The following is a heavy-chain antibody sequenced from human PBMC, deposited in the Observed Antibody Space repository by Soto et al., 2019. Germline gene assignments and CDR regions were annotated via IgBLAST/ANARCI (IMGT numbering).Heavy chain of an antibody. CDR2: ISYDGSNK. CDR3: ASNLYSRPGTETQF. CDR1: GFTFSSYA. V-gene: IGHV3-30-3*01. J-gene: IGHJ4*02. D-gene: IGHD6-13*01. Sequence: PGGSLRLSCAASGFTFSSYAMHWVRQAPGKGLEWVAVISYDGSNKYYADSVKGRFTISRDNSKNTLYLQMNSLRAEDTAVYYCASNLYSRPGTETQFWGQGTPVTVYS.